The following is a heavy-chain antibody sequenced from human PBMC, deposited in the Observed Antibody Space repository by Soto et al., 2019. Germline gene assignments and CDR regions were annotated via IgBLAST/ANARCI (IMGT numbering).Heavy chain of an antibody. CDR2: IYYSGST. Sequence: TLSLTCTVSGGSISSGGYYWSWIRQHPGKGLEWIGYIYYSGSTYYKTSLKSRVTISVDTSKNQFSLKLSSVNAADTAVYYCARFSAYGSGNLNWFDPWGQGTLVTVSS. D-gene: IGHD3-10*01. J-gene: IGHJ5*02. V-gene: IGHV4-31*03. CDR3: ARFSAYGSGNLNWFDP. CDR1: GGSISSGGYY.